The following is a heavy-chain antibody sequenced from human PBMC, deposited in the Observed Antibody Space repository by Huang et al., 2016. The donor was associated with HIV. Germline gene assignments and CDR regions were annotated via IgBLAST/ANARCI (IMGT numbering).Heavy chain of an antibody. J-gene: IGHJ4*02. CDR1: GFSFSTVW. CDR3: TTWISTTAGGN. V-gene: IGHV3-15*01. Sequence: EVQLIESGGGLVKPGSSLRLSCEGSGFSFSTVWMSWVRQTAGKGRGWFALIKNSLDGGTKYYAAPVRGRFIISRDDSKNRMDLQMNDLKAADTAVYYCTTWISTTAGGNWGQGTLVTVSS. CDR2: IKNSLDGGTK. D-gene: IGHD2-21*02.